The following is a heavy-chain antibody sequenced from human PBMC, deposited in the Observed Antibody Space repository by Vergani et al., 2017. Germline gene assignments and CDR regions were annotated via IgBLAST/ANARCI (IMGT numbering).Heavy chain of an antibody. D-gene: IGHD3-16*01. CDR2: IQFDGSNQ. V-gene: IGHV3-30*02. J-gene: IGHJ4*02. CDR1: GFILSNYD. Sequence: QVQLVESGGGGVQRGGSLKLSCATSGFILSNYDMQWIRQGPGKGLGFVAFIQFDGSNQYYADSVKGRFTLSRDFSKNTLYLQMNSLRTDDTATYYCAKHFRGWGIDYWGQGTQVIVSS. CDR3: AKHFRGWGIDY.